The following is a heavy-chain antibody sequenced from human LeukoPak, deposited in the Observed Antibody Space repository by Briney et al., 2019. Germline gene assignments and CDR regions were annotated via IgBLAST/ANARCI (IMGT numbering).Heavy chain of an antibody. CDR2: IRYDGSNK. V-gene: IGHV3-30*02. D-gene: IGHD2-8*01. J-gene: IGHJ4*02. Sequence: LAGGSLRLSCAASGFTFSSYAMHWVRQAPGKGLEWVAFIRYDGSNKYYADSVKGRFTISRDNSKNTLYLQMNSLRAEDTAVYYCAKGGMVYASHFDYWGQGTLVSVSS. CDR1: GFTFSSYA. CDR3: AKGGMVYASHFDY.